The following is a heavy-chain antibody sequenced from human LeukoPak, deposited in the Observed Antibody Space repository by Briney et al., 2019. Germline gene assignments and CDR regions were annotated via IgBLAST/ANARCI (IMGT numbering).Heavy chain of an antibody. Sequence: ASVKVSCKASGYTFISYDIHWVRQATGQGLEWMGGFDPEDGETIYAQKFQGRVTMTEDTSTDTAYMELSSLRSEDTAVYYCASGQWLLEGTHYYYYYMDVWGKGTTVTVSS. D-gene: IGHD6-19*01. CDR2: FDPEDGET. V-gene: IGHV1-24*01. J-gene: IGHJ6*03. CDR1: GYTFISYD. CDR3: ASGQWLLEGTHYYYYYMDV.